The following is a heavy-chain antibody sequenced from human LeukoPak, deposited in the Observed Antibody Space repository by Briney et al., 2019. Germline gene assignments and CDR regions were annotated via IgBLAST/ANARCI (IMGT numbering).Heavy chain of an antibody. CDR2: STGTGYST. V-gene: IGHV3-23*01. J-gene: IGHJ3*02. Sequence: PGGSLRLSCAASEFTFSNYAMSWVRQAPGKWLEWVSGSTGTGYSTYYADSVKGRFTISRDNSKNTLYLQMNSLRAEDTAVYYCVKGVRMGVNSAFDIWGQGTMVTVSS. D-gene: IGHD3-10*01. CDR3: VKGVRMGVNSAFDI. CDR1: EFTFSNYA.